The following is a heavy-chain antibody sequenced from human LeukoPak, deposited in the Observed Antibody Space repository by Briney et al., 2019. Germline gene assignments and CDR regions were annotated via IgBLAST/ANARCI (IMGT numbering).Heavy chain of an antibody. D-gene: IGHD2-15*01. Sequence: SETLSLTCTVSGGSISSYYWSWIRQPAGKGLEWIGRIYTSGSTNYNPSLKSRVTMSVDTPKNQFSLKLSSVTAADTAVYYCARVGCSGGSCYYNWFDPWGQGTLVTVSS. V-gene: IGHV4-4*07. CDR1: GGSISSYY. CDR2: IYTSGST. J-gene: IGHJ5*02. CDR3: ARVGCSGGSCYYNWFDP.